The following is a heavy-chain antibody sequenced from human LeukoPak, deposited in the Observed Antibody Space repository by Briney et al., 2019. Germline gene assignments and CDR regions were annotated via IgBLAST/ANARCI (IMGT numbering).Heavy chain of an antibody. CDR2: MSSGNRNPDYE. CDR1: GFTFSSYS. Sequence: GGSLRLSCAASGFTFSSYSMNWVRQAPGKGLEWVSTMSSGNRNPDYEHYSESVRGRFTISRDNAKNSLFLHMSSLREDDTAVYYCARDAGYQNNLKAFDIWGQGTMVTVSS. V-gene: IGHV3-21*06. J-gene: IGHJ3*02. D-gene: IGHD1/OR15-1a*01. CDR3: ARDAGYQNNLKAFDI.